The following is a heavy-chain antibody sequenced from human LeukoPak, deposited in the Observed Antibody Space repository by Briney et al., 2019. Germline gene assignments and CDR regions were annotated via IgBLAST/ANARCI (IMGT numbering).Heavy chain of an antibody. CDR1: GFTLSNHW. CDR2: ISSDGRRT. J-gene: IGHJ6*04. Sequence: GGSLRLSCAAAGFTLSNHWMHWVRQGPGTGLVWVSRISSDGRRTDYAGSVKGRFTISRDNAKNSLYLQMNSLRAEDTALYYCARIPDYSNLSPGMDVWGKGTTVTVSS. D-gene: IGHD4-11*01. CDR3: ARIPDYSNLSPGMDV. V-gene: IGHV3-74*01.